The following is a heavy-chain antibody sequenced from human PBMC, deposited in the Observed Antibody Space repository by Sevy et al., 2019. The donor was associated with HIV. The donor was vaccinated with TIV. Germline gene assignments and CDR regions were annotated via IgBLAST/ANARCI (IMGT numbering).Heavy chain of an antibody. CDR2: ISGSGGST. J-gene: IGHJ3*02. D-gene: IGHD3-22*01. V-gene: IGHV3-23*01. CDR1: GFTFSSYA. Sequence: GGSLRLSCAASGFTFSSYAMSWVRQAPGKGLEWVSAISGSGGSTYYADSVKGRFTISRDNSKNTLYLQMNSLRAEDKAVYYCAKDLYYDSSGYYHPLAFDIWGQGTMVTVSS. CDR3: AKDLYYDSSGYYHPLAFDI.